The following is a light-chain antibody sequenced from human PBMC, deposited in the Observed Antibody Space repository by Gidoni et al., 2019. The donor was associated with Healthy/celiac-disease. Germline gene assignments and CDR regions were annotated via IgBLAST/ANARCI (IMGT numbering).Light chain of an antibody. CDR3: QKYNSDPPYT. Sequence: SSLSASAGDSVTITCRASQGISNYLAWYQQKPGKVPKLLIYAASTLQSGVPSRFSGSGSGTDFTLTISSLQPEDVATYYCQKYNSDPPYTFGPGTKVDIK. J-gene: IGKJ3*01. CDR1: QGISNY. V-gene: IGKV1-27*01. CDR2: AAS.